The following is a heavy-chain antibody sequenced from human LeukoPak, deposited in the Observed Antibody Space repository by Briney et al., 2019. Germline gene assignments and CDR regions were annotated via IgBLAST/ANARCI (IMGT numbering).Heavy chain of an antibody. CDR2: IYSGGST. V-gene: IGHV3-53*01. CDR1: GFTVSSNY. J-gene: IGHJ4*02. CDR3: ARGGTTAVDFDY. D-gene: IGHD1-1*01. Sequence: PGGSLRLSCAASGFTVSSNYMSWVRQAPGKGLEWISVIYSGGSTYYADSVKGRFTISRDNSKNTLYLQMNNLRAEDTAVYYCARGGTTAVDFDYWGQGTLVTVSS.